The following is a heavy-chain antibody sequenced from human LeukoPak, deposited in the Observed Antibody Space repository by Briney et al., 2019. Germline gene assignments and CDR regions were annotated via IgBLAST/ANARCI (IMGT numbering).Heavy chain of an antibody. Sequence: PGRSLRLSSAASGFIFSNYSMHWVRQAPGKGLEWGAVISYNGNNKYYADSVKGRFTISRDNSKNKLFLQMDSLRPEDTALYYCAKRGFSSSSQYLDFCGQGTLVTVSS. V-gene: IGHV3-30*18. CDR2: ISYNGNNK. CDR1: GFIFSNYS. CDR3: AKRGFSSSSQYLDF. J-gene: IGHJ4*02. D-gene: IGHD6-13*01.